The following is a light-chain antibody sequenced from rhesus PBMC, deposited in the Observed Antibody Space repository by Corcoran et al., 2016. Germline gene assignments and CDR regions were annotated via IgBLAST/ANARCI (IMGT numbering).Light chain of an antibody. CDR2: GAS. CDR1: QGISTY. Sequence: DIQMTQSPSSLSASAGDPVTITCRTSQGISTYLNWYQQKPGKPPKRLIYGASSLEIGVPSRFSGRGSGTEFTLTISSLQPKDFATYYCLRHNSNPPAFGQGTKVEIK. V-gene: IGKV1-43*01. CDR3: LRHNSNPPA. J-gene: IGKJ1*01.